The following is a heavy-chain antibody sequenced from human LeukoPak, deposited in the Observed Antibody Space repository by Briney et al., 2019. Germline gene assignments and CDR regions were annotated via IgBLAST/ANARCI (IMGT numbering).Heavy chain of an antibody. V-gene: IGHV1-8*01. CDR2: MNPNSGNT. CDR3: ARGGSGWYGNNWFDP. Sequence: ASVKVSCKASGYTFTSYDINWVRQATGQGPEWMGWMNPNSGNTGYAQKFQGRVTMTRNTSISTAYMELSSLRSEDTAVYYCARGGSGWYGNNWFDPWGQGTLVTVSS. CDR1: GYTFTSYD. J-gene: IGHJ5*02. D-gene: IGHD6-19*01.